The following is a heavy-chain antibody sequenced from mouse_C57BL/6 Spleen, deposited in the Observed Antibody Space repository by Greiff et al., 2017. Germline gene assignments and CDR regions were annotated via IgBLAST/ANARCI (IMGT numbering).Heavy chain of an antibody. V-gene: IGHV2-2*01. J-gene: IGHJ2*01. CDR1: GFSLTSYG. Sequence: QVQLKESGPGLVQPSQSLSITCTVSGFSLTSYGVHWVSQSPGKGLEWLGVLRGAGSTDYNAAFISKLSISKDNSKSQVFFKMNSLQAEDTAIYYCASYDYDGGGYFDYWGQGTTLTVAS. D-gene: IGHD2-4*01. CDR3: ASYDYDGGGYFDY. CDR2: LRGAGST.